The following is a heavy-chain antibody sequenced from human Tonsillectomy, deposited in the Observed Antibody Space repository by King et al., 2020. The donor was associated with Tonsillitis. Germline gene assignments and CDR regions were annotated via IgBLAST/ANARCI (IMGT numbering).Heavy chain of an antibody. Sequence: QLVQSGGGVVQPGGSLRLSCAASGFSFSNYGMHWVRQAPGKGLEWVTFIRFDGSNEYYAGSVKGRFTISRDNSKNTLYLRMSGLRAEDTAVYYCAKDRGLTTSFPYSFDYWGQGTLVTVSS. CDR1: GFSFSNYG. J-gene: IGHJ4*02. D-gene: IGHD4/OR15-4a*01. CDR3: AKDRGLTTSFPYSFDY. V-gene: IGHV3-30*02. CDR2: IRFDGSNE.